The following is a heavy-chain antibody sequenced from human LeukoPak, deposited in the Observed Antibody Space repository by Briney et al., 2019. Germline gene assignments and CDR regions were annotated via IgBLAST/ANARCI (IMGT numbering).Heavy chain of an antibody. J-gene: IGHJ3*02. CDR1: GFTFSNYW. CDR2: INADGRST. Sequence: TGGSLRLSCAASGFTFSNYWMKWVRQAPGKGLVWVARINADGRSTSYADSVKGRFTISRDTAKNTLYVQMNSLRAEATAVYYCARLYSSWYAFDIWGQGTMVIVSS. V-gene: IGHV3-74*01. D-gene: IGHD6-13*01. CDR3: ARLYSSWYAFDI.